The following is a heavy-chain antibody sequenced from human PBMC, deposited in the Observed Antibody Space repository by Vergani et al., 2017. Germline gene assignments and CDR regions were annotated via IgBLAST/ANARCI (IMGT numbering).Heavy chain of an antibody. J-gene: IGHJ4*02. CDR2: INPIDSKI. CDR1: ESSFISNE. CDR3: TRHVPCGDVACLHFDH. D-gene: IGHD2-21*01. Sequence: EVMLVQSGAEVKKPGESLKISCKYSESSFISNEIAWVRQMSGKGLQWMGNINPIDSKIAYSPSFQGQAIMSLDKSITTAYLQWRSLKASDTAIYYCTRHVPCGDVACLHFDHWGQGTQVTVS. V-gene: IGHV5-51*03.